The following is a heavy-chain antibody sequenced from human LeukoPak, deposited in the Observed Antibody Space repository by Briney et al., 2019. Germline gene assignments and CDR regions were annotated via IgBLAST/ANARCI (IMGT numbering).Heavy chain of an antibody. Sequence: SGPTLANPTQTLTLTCTFSGVALNTNSVVGGWVRQPPGQALEWLTFIYGNDDKRYSPSLESRRTITKDTSKHQVVLTMPAMAHVDTATYYCVHRTTVTSVDHWGQGTLVTVSS. V-gene: IGHV2-5*01. CDR1: GVALNTNSVV. D-gene: IGHD4-17*01. J-gene: IGHJ4*02. CDR3: VHRTTVTSVDH. CDR2: IYGNDDK.